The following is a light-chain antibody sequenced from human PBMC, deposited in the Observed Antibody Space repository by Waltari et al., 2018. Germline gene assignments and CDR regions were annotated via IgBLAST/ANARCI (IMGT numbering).Light chain of an antibody. J-gene: IGKJ1*01. CDR3: QQSYTTPRT. V-gene: IGKV1-39*01. CDR1: PSVIVY. Sequence: DIQMTQSPSSLSASVGDRVTITCRANPSVIVYLNWYQQKPGKAPKLLIYTASNLQSGVPSRFSGSGSGTDFTLTISSLQPEDFATYYCQQSYTTPRTFGQGTKVEI. CDR2: TAS.